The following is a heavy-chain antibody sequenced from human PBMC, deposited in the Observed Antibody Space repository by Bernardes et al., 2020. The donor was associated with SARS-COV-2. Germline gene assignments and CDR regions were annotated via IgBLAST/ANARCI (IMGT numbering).Heavy chain of an antibody. J-gene: IGHJ3*02. D-gene: IGHD3-22*01. CDR2: IYYSGST. CDR1: GGSISSGGYY. V-gene: IGHV4-31*03. CDR3: ARAPITMIVVVNAFDI. Sequence: TLSLTFTFSGGSISSGGYYWSWIRQHPGKGLEWIGYIYYSGSTYYNPSLKSRVTISVDTSKNQFSLKLSSVTAADTAVYYCARAPITMIVVVNAFDIWGQGTMVTVSS.